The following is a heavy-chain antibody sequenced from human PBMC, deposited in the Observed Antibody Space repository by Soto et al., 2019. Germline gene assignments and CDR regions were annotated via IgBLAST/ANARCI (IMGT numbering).Heavy chain of an antibody. V-gene: IGHV1-58*01. CDR1: GFTFTSSA. Sequence: ASVKVSCKASGFTFTSSAVQWVRQARGQRLEWIGWIVVGSGNTNYAQKFQERVTITRDMSTSTAYMELSSLRSEDTAVYYCAAIPLIVATIYYYYGMDVWGQGTTVTVSS. CDR2: IVVGSGNT. J-gene: IGHJ6*02. D-gene: IGHD5-12*01. CDR3: AAIPLIVATIYYYYGMDV.